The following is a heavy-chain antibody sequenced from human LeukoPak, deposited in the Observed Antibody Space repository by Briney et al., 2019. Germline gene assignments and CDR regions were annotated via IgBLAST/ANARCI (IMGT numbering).Heavy chain of an antibody. CDR2: ISYGGSNK. Sequence: GGSLRLSCAASGFTFSSYAMHWVRQAPGKGLEWVAVISYGGSNKYYADSVKGRFTISRDNSKNTLYLQMNSLRAEDTAVYYCAKDQAVVVAATAFDIWGQGTMVTVSS. V-gene: IGHV3-30-3*01. J-gene: IGHJ3*02. CDR1: GFTFSSYA. D-gene: IGHD2-15*01. CDR3: AKDQAVVVAATAFDI.